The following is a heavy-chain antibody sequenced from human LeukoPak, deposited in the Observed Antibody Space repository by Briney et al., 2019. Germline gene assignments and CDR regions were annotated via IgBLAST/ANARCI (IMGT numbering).Heavy chain of an antibody. CDR1: GFTVSSDY. Sequence: PGGSLRLSCAASGFTVSSDYMSWVRQAPGKGLEWVSVIYSGGSTYYADSVKGRFTISRDNSKNTLYLQMNSLRAEDTAVYYCATVGYNDILTGYYSPMDYWAKGTLFTVS. J-gene: IGHJ4*02. CDR3: ATVGYNDILTGYYSPMDY. D-gene: IGHD3-9*01. CDR2: IYSGGST. V-gene: IGHV3-53*01.